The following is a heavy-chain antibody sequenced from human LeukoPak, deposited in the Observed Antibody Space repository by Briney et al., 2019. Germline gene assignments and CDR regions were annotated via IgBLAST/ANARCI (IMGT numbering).Heavy chain of an antibody. Sequence: SETLSLTCTVSGGSISSSSYYWGWARQPPGKGLEWIGSIFYTGNSYYNPSLKSRVTISVDTSKNQFSLKLTSVTAADTAVYYCARQGELKVETGPDDAFDIWGQGTMVTVSS. CDR2: IFYTGNS. J-gene: IGHJ3*02. V-gene: IGHV4-39*01. CDR1: GGSISSSSYY. D-gene: IGHD1-7*01. CDR3: ARQGELKVETGPDDAFDI.